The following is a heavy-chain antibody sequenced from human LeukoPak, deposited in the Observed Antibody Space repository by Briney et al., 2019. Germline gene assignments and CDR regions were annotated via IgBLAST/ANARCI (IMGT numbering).Heavy chain of an antibody. CDR2: IHNDGST. D-gene: IGHD1-1*01. Sequence: GGSLRLSCAASGFTVSSNYMNWVRQSPEKGLEWVSIIHNDGSTYYADSMKSRFTVSRDNSKNTVSLQMDSLRVDDTGIYYCARGFLQLTPYYFDYWGQGALVTVSS. CDR1: GFTVSSNY. V-gene: IGHV3-66*01. CDR3: ARGFLQLTPYYFDY. J-gene: IGHJ4*02.